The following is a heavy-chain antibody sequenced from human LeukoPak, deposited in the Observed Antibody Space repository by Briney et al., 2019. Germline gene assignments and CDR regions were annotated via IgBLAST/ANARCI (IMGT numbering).Heavy chain of an antibody. D-gene: IGHD3-10*01. CDR1: GFTFSSYS. CDR2: TRSKGYGGTA. V-gene: IGHV3-49*04. CDR3: TRCYGSGTPDDY. J-gene: IGHJ4*02. Sequence: PGGSLRLSCAASGFTFSSYSMNWVRQAPGKGLEWVGFTRSKGYGGTAEYAASVKGRFIISRDDSKNIAYLQMNSLKTEDTAVYYCTRCYGSGTPDDYWGQGTLVTVSS.